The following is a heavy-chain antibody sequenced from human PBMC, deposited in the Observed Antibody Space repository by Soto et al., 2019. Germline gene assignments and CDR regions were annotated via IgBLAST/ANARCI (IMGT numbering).Heavy chain of an antibody. Sequence: PSETLSLTCAVSGGSISSSNWWSWVRQPPGKGLEWIGHIFDSGSTYYNPSLKSRLTISVDTSKNQFSLRLSSVTAADTAVYYCAIEIMPRTNHWYFDLWGRGTLVTVSS. D-gene: IGHD2-8*01. V-gene: IGHV4-4*02. CDR3: AIEIMPRTNHWYFDL. CDR1: GGSISSSNW. CDR2: IFDSGST. J-gene: IGHJ2*01.